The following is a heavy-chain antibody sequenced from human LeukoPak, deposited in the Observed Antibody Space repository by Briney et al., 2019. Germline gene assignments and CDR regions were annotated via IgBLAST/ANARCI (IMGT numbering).Heavy chain of an antibody. CDR3: ARVGSTVTIYWYFDL. Sequence: SETLSLTCTVSGGSISSYYWSWIRQPPGKGLEWIGYIYYSGSTNYNPSLKSRVTISVDTSKNQFSLKLSSVTAADTAVYYCARVGSTVTIYWYFDLWGRGTLVTVSS. CDR1: GGSISSYY. V-gene: IGHV4-59*01. CDR2: IYYSGST. J-gene: IGHJ2*01. D-gene: IGHD4-17*01.